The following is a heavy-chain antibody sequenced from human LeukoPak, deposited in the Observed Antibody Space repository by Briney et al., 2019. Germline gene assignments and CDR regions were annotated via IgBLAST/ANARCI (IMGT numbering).Heavy chain of an antibody. V-gene: IGHV4-34*01. CDR3: ARPLVSYDSSGYYSEQIDY. Sequence: SETLSLTCAVYGGSFSGYCWSWIRQPPGKGLEWIGEINHSGSTNYNPSLKSRVTISVDTSKNQFSLKLSSVTAADTAVYYCARPLVSYDSSGYYSEQIDYWGQGTLVTVSS. J-gene: IGHJ4*02. D-gene: IGHD3-22*01. CDR1: GGSFSGYC. CDR2: INHSGST.